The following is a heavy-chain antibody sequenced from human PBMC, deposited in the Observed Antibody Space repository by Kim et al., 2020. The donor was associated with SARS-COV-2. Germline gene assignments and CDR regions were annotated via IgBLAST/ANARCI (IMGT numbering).Heavy chain of an antibody. Sequence: PSLKCRVTISVDTSKNQFSLRLSSVTAADTAVYYCARHLKYSSSWPPFDYWGQGTLVTVSS. J-gene: IGHJ4*02. CDR3: ARHLKYSSSWPPFDY. D-gene: IGHD6-13*01. V-gene: IGHV4-39*01.